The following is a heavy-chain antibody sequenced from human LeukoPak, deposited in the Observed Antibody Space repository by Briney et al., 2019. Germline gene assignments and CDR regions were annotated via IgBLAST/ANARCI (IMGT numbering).Heavy chain of an antibody. Sequence: PSETLSLTCAVYGGSFSGYYWSWIRQPPGKGLEWIGEINHSGSTNYNPSLKSRVTISVDTSKNQFSLKLSSVTAADTAVYFCARPRPLWGVVVIPSMGIDYWGQETLVTVSS. J-gene: IGHJ4*02. CDR2: INHSGST. V-gene: IGHV4-34*01. CDR3: ARPRPLWGVVVIPSMGIDY. D-gene: IGHD3-22*01. CDR1: GGSFSGYY.